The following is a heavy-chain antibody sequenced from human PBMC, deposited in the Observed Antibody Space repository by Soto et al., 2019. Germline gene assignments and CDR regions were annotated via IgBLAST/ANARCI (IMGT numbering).Heavy chain of an antibody. Sequence: PSETLSLTCAVSGGSISSSNWWSWVRQPPGKGLEWIGEIYHSGSTNYNPSLKSRVTISVDKSKNQFSLKLSAVTAADTAVYYCARVYFVRGVMRWFNPTGQRAVVTGSA. CDR1: GGSISSSNW. CDR2: IYHSGST. D-gene: IGHD3-10*02. CDR3: ARVYFVRGVMRWFNP. J-gene: IGHJ5*02. V-gene: IGHV4-4*02.